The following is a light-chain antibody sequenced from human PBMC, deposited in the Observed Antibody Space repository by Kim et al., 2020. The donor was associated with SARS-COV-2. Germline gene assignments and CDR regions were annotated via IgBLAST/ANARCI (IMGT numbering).Light chain of an antibody. Sequence: SYVLTQPPSVSVAPGKTATITCGGDNVGSKSLHWYQQRPGQPPVLVIYYDSKRPSGIPERFSGSNSGDTATLSISGVEAGDEADYYCQVWDRITNHVVFGGGTQLTVL. CDR3: QVWDRITNHVV. V-gene: IGLV3-21*01. CDR2: YDS. J-gene: IGLJ2*01. CDR1: NVGSKS.